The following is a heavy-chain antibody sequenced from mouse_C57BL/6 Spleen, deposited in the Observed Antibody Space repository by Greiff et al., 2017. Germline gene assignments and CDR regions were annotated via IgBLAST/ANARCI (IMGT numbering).Heavy chain of an antibody. CDR3: AREITTVVARINYFDY. Sequence: QVQLQQPGAELVKPGASVKLSCKASGYTFTSYWMHWVKQRPGRGLEWIGRIDPNSGGTKYNEKFKSKAPLTVDKPSSTAYMQLSSLTSEDSAVYSCAREITTVVARINYFDYWGQGTTLTVSS. J-gene: IGHJ2*01. V-gene: IGHV1-72*01. CDR2: IDPNSGGT. D-gene: IGHD1-1*01. CDR1: GYTFTSYW.